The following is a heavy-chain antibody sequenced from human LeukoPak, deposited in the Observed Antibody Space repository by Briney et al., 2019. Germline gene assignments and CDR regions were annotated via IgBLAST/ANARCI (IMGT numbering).Heavy chain of an antibody. CDR1: GYSISSGYY. J-gene: IGHJ5*02. CDR2: IYHSGST. Sequence: KPSETLSLTCTVSGYSISSGYYGDWIRQPPGKGLEWIGSIYHSGSTYYNPSLRSRVTISVDTSKNQFSLKLSSVTAAGTAVYYCARDGPMIVVVPAARFTDPWGQGTLVTVSS. D-gene: IGHD2-2*01. V-gene: IGHV4-38-2*02. CDR3: ARDGPMIVVVPAARFTDP.